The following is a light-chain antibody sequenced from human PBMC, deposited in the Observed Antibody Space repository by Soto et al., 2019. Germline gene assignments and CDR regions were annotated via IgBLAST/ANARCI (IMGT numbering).Light chain of an antibody. CDR1: SSNIGTNA. J-gene: IGLJ1*01. CDR3: AAWDDSLNGYV. CDR2: NNN. V-gene: IGLV1-44*01. Sequence: ALTQPPSASGTPGQRVTISCSGGSSNIGTNAVNWYQQLPGTAPKLLIYNNNQRPSGVPDRFSGPKSGTSASLAISGLQSEDEADYYCAAWDDSLNGYVFGTGTKVTVL.